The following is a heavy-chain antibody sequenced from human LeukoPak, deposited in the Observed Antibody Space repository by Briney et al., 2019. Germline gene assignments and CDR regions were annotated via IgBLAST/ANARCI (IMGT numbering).Heavy chain of an antibody. V-gene: IGHV1-69*13. D-gene: IGHD4-17*01. J-gene: IGHJ4*02. CDR2: IIPIFGTA. Sequence: ASVKVSCKASGGTFISYAISWVRQAPGQGLEWMGGIIPIFGTANYAQKFQGRVTITADESTSTAYMELSSLRSEDTAVYYCARDSGEHYGDYKQSYWGQGTLVTVSS. CDR1: GGTFISYA. CDR3: ARDSGEHYGDYKQSY.